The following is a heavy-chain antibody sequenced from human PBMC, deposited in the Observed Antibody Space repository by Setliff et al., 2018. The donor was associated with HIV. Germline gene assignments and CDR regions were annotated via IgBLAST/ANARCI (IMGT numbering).Heavy chain of an antibody. V-gene: IGHV1-18*01. J-gene: IGHJ4*02. D-gene: IGHD3-22*01. CDR1: GYRFTNYG. Sequence: ASVKVSCKASGYRFTNYGISWVRQAPGQGLEWMAWISPQNGNTEFAQKFHHRVTMTTDTSTSTAYMELRSLRSDDTAVYYCARDTVYYDSSGYYVYWGQGTLVTVSS. CDR3: ARDTVYYDSSGYYVY. CDR2: ISPQNGNT.